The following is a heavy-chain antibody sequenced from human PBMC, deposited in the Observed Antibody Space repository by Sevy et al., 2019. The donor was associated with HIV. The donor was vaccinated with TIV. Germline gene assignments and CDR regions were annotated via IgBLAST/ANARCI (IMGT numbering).Heavy chain of an antibody. CDR2: IYTSGST. CDR1: GGSISSGSYY. D-gene: IGHD2-2*01. CDR3: VRQSTKYCSSTSCYGIPDY. V-gene: IGHV4-61*02. Sequence: SETLSLTCTVSGGSISSGSYYWSWIRQPAGKGLEWIGRIYTSGSTNYNPSLKSRVTISVDTSKNQFSLKLSSVTAADTAVYYCVRQSTKYCSSTSCYGIPDYWGQGTLVTVSS. J-gene: IGHJ4*02.